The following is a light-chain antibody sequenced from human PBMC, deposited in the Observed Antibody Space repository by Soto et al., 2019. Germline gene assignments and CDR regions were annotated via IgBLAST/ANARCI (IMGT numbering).Light chain of an antibody. CDR3: AAWDDSLNGLV. CDR2: NNN. Sequence: QSVLTQPPSASGTPGQRVTISCSGSSSNIGSNTVNWYQQLPGTATKLLIYNNNQRPSGVPDRFSGSKSGTSASLAISGLQSEDAADYYCAAWDDSLNGLVFGTGTKLTVI. V-gene: IGLV1-44*01. CDR1: SSNIGSNT. J-gene: IGLJ1*01.